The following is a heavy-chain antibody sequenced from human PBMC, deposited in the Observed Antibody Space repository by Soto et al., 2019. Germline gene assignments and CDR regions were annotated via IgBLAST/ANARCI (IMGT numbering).Heavy chain of an antibody. CDR2: IWYDVINK. J-gene: IGHJ5*02. D-gene: IGHD3-10*01. CDR3: ARDPIHGSGLFDA. Sequence: QVQLVESGGGVVQPGRSLRLSCAASGLTFSTYGMHWVRQSPGKGLEWVAFIWYDVINKKYADSVKGRFTISRDNSKNMVFLEMNSLRVEDTAVYHCARDPIHGSGLFDAWGQGTLVTVSS. V-gene: IGHV3-33*01. CDR1: GLTFSTYG.